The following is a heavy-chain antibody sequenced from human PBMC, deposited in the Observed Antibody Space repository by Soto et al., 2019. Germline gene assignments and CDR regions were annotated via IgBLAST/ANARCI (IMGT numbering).Heavy chain of an antibody. V-gene: IGHV1-18*01. Sequence: QVQLVQSGGEVKKPGASVKVSCKASGYTFTSYGISWVRQAPGQGLEWMGRISAYNGNTNYAQKLQGRVTMTTDTSTSTAYRELRSLRSDDTAVYSCARVVGALGHWFDPWGQGTLVTVSS. CDR3: ARVVGALGHWFDP. CDR1: GYTFTSYG. D-gene: IGHD1-26*01. J-gene: IGHJ5*02. CDR2: ISAYNGNT.